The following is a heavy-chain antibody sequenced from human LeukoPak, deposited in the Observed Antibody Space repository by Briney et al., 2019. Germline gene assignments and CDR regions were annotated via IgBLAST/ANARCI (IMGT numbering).Heavy chain of an antibody. V-gene: IGHV1-8*01. CDR1: GYTFTSYD. J-gene: IGHJ4*02. Sequence: ASVKVSCKASGYTFTSYDINWVRQATGQGLEWMGWMNPNSGNTGYAQKFQGRVTMTRNTSISTAYMELSSLRSEDTAVYYCARGRGILWFGESDQDYWGQGTLVTVSS. CDR3: ARGRGILWFGESDQDY. CDR2: MNPNSGNT. D-gene: IGHD3-10*01.